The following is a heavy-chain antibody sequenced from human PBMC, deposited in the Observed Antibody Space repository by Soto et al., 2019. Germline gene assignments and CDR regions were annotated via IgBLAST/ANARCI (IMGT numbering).Heavy chain of an antibody. V-gene: IGHV4-4*02. D-gene: IGHD6-19*01. Sequence: SETLSLTCAVSGGCISSSNWWSWVRQPPGKGLEWIGEIYHSGSTNYNPSLKSRVTISVDKSKNQFSLKLSSVTAADTAVYYCARDLGIAGAGAPHDAFDIWGQGTMVTVSS. CDR3: ARDLGIAGAGAPHDAFDI. CDR1: GGCISSSNW. J-gene: IGHJ3*02. CDR2: IYHSGST.